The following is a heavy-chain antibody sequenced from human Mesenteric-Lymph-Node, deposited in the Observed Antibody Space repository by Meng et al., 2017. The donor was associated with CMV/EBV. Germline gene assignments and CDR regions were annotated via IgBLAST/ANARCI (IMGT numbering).Heavy chain of an antibody. Sequence: GESLKISCAASGFTFSSYSMNWVRQAPGKGLEWVSSISSSSSYIYYADSVKGRFTISRDNAKNSLYLQMNSLRAEDTAVYYCALQLWDDYSNYANDCWGQGTLVTVSS. CDR1: GFTFSSYS. V-gene: IGHV3-21*01. J-gene: IGHJ4*02. D-gene: IGHD4-11*01. CDR2: ISSSSSYI. CDR3: ALQLWDDYSNYANDC.